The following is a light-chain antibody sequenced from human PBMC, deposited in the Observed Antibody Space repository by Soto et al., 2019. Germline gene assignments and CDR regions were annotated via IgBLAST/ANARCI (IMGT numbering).Light chain of an antibody. CDR1: HSVSSSY. V-gene: IGKV3-20*01. Sequence: VLTNSTRPLPLSPGETATHSRRASHSVSSSYLAWYQQKPGQAPRLLINGASSRATGIPDRFSGSGSGTDFTLTISRLEPEDFAVYYCQQYGTSPPSTFGQGTRLEIK. CDR3: QQYGTSPPST. CDR2: GAS. J-gene: IGKJ5*01.